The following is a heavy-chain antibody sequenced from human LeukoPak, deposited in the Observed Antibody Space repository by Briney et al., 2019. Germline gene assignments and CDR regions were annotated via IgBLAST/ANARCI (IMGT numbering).Heavy chain of an antibody. CDR2: IYYSGST. D-gene: IGHD6-13*01. V-gene: IGHV4-59*12. Sequence: PSETLSLTCTVSGGSISSYYWSWTRQPPGKGLEWIGYIYYSGSTNYNPSLKSRVTISVDTSKNQFSLKLSSVTAADTAVYYCARDGYSSSWYGIDYWGQGTLVTVSS. J-gene: IGHJ4*02. CDR1: GGSISSYY. CDR3: ARDGYSSSWYGIDY.